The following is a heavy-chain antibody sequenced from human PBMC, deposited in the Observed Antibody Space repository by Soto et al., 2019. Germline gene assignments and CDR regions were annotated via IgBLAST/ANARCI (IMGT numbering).Heavy chain of an antibody. CDR2: IIPILGIA. Sequence: QVQLVQSGAEVKKPGSSVKVSCKASGGTFNSYTISWVRQAPGQGLEWMGRIIPILGIANYAQKFQGRVTITADKSTSTAYMELSSLRSEDTAVYYCARDQCSSTSCYAAYWYFDLWGRGTLVTVSS. CDR3: ARDQCSSTSCYAAYWYFDL. D-gene: IGHD2-2*01. CDR1: GGTFNSYT. J-gene: IGHJ2*01. V-gene: IGHV1-69*08.